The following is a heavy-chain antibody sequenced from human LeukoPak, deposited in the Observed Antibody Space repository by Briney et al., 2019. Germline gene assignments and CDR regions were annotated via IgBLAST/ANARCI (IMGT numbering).Heavy chain of an antibody. Sequence: PSETLSLTCTVSGGSIRSGSYYWSWIRQPAGKGLEWIGRIHAGGSTNYNPSLKSRVTISADTSKNQFSLQLSSATAADTAVYYCAREFRKGWDWFDPWGQGTLVTVSS. CDR1: GGSIRSGSYY. V-gene: IGHV4-61*02. J-gene: IGHJ5*02. CDR2: IHAGGST. CDR3: AREFRKGWDWFDP. D-gene: IGHD1-26*01.